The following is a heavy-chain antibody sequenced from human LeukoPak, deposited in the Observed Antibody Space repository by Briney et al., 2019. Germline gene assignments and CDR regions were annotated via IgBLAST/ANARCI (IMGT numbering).Heavy chain of an antibody. CDR2: ISYDGSNK. D-gene: IGHD2-21*02. CDR3: ARDHPIVVVTAIILDY. CDR1: GFTFSSYA. Sequence: GRSLRLSCAASGFTFSSYAMHWVRQAPGKGLEWVAVISYDGSNKYYADSVKGRFTISRDNSKNTLYLQMNSLRAEDTAVYYCARDHPIVVVTAIILDYWGQGTLVTVSS. J-gene: IGHJ4*02. V-gene: IGHV3-30-3*01.